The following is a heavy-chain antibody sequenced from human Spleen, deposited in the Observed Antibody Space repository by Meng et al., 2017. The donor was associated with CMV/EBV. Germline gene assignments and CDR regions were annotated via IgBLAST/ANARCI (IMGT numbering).Heavy chain of an antibody. CDR1: GGFISNVAYY. CDR2: IYYSGSP. V-gene: IGHV4-39*01. D-gene: IGHD1-14*01. CDR3: ASRTPGHFFDY. Sequence: CTGSGGFISNVAYYWGWIRQPPGKGLEWIGSIYYSGSPYYNPSLKSRVTLSVDKFKNQFSLRLNSLTAADTAVYYCASRTPGHFFDYWGQGTLVTVSS. J-gene: IGHJ4*02.